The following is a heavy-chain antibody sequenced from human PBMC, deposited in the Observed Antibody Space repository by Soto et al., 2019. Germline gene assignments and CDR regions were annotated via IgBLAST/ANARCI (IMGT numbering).Heavy chain of an antibody. D-gene: IGHD3-10*01. J-gene: IGHJ4*02. CDR1: GGSFSGYY. CDR2: INHSGST. CDR3: ARDKITCLFDY. Sequence: SETLSLTCAVYGGSFSGYYWTWIRQPPGAGLEWIGEINHSGSTNYNPSLKSRVTTSVDTSKNQFSLKLTSVTAADTAVYYCARDKITCLFDYWGQGTLVTVSS. V-gene: IGHV4-34*01.